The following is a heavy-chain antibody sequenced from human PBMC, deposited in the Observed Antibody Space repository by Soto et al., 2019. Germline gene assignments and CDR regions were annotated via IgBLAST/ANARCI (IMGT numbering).Heavy chain of an antibody. CDR1: GFTFSSHG. CDR3: AKEYSTSFDY. V-gene: IGHV3-30*18. J-gene: IGHJ4*02. Sequence: PGGSLRLSCAASGFTFSSHGMYWVRQAPGKGLEWVAIISFDGSDQEYPDSVRGRFSVSSDNSKNTLYLQMNGLRADDTAVYYCAKEYSTSFDYWGQGTPVTVSS. CDR2: ISFDGSDQ. D-gene: IGHD6-6*01.